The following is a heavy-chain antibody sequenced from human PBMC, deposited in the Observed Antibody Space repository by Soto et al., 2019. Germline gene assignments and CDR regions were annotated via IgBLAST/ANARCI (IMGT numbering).Heavy chain of an antibody. D-gene: IGHD3-3*01. CDR2: IWYDGSSK. Sequence: QVQLVESGGGVVQPGRSLRLSCAASGFTFSSYGMHWVRQAPGKGLEWVAVIWYDGSSKYNADSVKGRFTISRDNSKNTRYLQMNTLRAEDTAVYYCAREFWSGPFDYWGQGTLVTVSS. CDR1: GFTFSSYG. V-gene: IGHV3-33*01. CDR3: AREFWSGPFDY. J-gene: IGHJ4*02.